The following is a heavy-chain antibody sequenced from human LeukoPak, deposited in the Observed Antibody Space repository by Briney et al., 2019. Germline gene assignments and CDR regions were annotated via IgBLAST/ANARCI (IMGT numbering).Heavy chain of an antibody. V-gene: IGHV3-23*01. CDR1: GFTFSSYA. D-gene: IGHD3-9*01. CDR2: ISGSGGST. Sequence: GGSLRLSCAASGFTFSSYAMSWVRQAPGKGLEWVSAISGSGGSTYHADSVKGRFTISRDNSKNTLYLQMNSLRAEDTAVYYCAKVLRYFDWLEDGMDVWGQGTTVTVSS. J-gene: IGHJ6*02. CDR3: AKVLRYFDWLEDGMDV.